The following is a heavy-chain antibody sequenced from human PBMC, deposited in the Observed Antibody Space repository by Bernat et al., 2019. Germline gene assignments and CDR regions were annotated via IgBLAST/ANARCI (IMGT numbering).Heavy chain of an antibody. Sequence: EVQLVESGGGLVQPGGSLRLSCSASGFTFDDFAFHWVRQAPGTGLQYVSGISSSGDNSSYADYVKGRFTISKDKSRNTLYLEMSSLRTEDTAVYFCVKDEYNLGHDAFDIWGQGTMVTVSS. J-gene: IGHJ3*02. V-gene: IGHV3-64D*06. D-gene: IGHD2/OR15-2a*01. CDR1: GFTFDDFA. CDR3: VKDEYNLGHDAFDI. CDR2: ISSSGDNS.